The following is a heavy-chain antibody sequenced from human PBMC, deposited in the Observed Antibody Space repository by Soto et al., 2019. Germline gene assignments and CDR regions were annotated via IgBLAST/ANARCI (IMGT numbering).Heavy chain of an antibody. CDR2: IFYSGST. CDR3: ARGRGFFDY. V-gene: IGHV4-61*08. Sequence: PSETLSLTCTVSGGSVSSGDFYWSWIRQAPGKGLGWIGWIFYSGSTDYNPSLQSRVTLSVDTSKSQFSLKLSSVTAADAAVYYCARGRGFFDYWGQGALVTVSS. CDR1: GGSVSSGDFY. D-gene: IGHD3-10*01. J-gene: IGHJ4*02.